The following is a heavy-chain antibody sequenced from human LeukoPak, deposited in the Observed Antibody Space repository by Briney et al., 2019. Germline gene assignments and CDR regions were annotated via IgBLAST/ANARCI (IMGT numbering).Heavy chain of an antibody. Sequence: SETLSLTCTVSGGSIRSSYYYWSWIRQPPGKGLEWIGEINHSGSTNYNPSLKSRVTISVDTSKNQFSLKLSSVTAADTAVYYCARVPGRRITMIVVSPYYYYGMDVWGQGTTVTVSS. J-gene: IGHJ6*02. CDR2: INHSGST. V-gene: IGHV4-39*07. CDR3: ARVPGRRITMIVVSPYYYYGMDV. CDR1: GGSIRSSYYY. D-gene: IGHD3-22*01.